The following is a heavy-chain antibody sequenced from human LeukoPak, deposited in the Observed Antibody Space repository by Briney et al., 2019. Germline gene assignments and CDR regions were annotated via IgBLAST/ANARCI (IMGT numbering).Heavy chain of an antibody. CDR2: INPNSGGT. CDR1: GGTFSSYA. V-gene: IGHV1-2*02. CDR3: ARDFDIFTGPKDY. Sequence: ASVKVSCKASGGTFSSYAISWVRQAPGQGLEWMGWINPNSGGTNYAQKFQGRVTMTRDTSISTAYMELSRLRSDDTAVYYCARDFDIFTGPKDYWGQGTLVTVSS. D-gene: IGHD3-9*01. J-gene: IGHJ4*02.